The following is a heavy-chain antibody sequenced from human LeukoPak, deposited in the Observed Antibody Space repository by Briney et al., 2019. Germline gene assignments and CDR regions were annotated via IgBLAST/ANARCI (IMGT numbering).Heavy chain of an antibody. CDR3: ARLMVRGVTLYYDYGMDV. J-gene: IGHJ6*04. Sequence: GESLMIFCWGSGCSFISYWYSWVRQMPGKGVEWMGRIDPSDSYTNYGPSFQGHVTISADKSISTAYLQWSSLKASDTAMYYCARLMVRGVTLYYDYGMDVWGKGTTVTVSS. V-gene: IGHV5-10-1*01. D-gene: IGHD3-10*01. CDR1: GCSFISYW. CDR2: IDPSDSYT.